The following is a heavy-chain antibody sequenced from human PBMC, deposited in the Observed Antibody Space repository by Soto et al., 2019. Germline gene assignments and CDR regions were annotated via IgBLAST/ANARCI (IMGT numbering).Heavy chain of an antibody. CDR2: ISTTGDTI. CDR3: AGSKSSGWSYFDS. Sequence: VQLVESGGGLLQPGGSLRLSCAASGFTFSSYTMNWVRQAPGKGLEWISYISTTGDTIYYADSVKGRFTISRDNAKNSLYLQMNSLRDEDTAVYYCAGSKSSGWSYFDSWGQGTLVTVSS. D-gene: IGHD6-19*01. CDR1: GFTFSSYT. V-gene: IGHV3-48*02. J-gene: IGHJ4*02.